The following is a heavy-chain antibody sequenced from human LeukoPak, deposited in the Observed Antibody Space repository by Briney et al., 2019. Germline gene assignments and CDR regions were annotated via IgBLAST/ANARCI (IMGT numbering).Heavy chain of an antibody. CDR2: INPNSGGT. CDR1: GYTFTGYY. Sequence: GASVKVSCKASGYTFTGYYMHWVRQAPGQGLEWMGWINPNSGGTNYAQKFQGRVTMTRDTSISTAYMELSRLRSDDTAVYYCARSVVQLLSYYYYMDVWGKGTTVTISS. J-gene: IGHJ6*03. CDR3: ARSVVQLLSYYYYMDV. V-gene: IGHV1-2*02. D-gene: IGHD2-2*01.